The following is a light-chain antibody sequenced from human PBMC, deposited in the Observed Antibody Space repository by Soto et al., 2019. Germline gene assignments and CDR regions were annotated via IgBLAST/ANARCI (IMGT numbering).Light chain of an antibody. J-gene: IGKJ5*01. Sequence: IQMTQSPSTLSASVGDRVTITCRASQSISSWLAWYQEKPGKAPKLLIYKASSLESGVPSRFSGSGSGTEFTLTISSLQPVDFATHYSPQYTTYPTSGQG. V-gene: IGKV1-5*03. CDR1: QSISSW. CDR3: PQYTTYPT. CDR2: KAS.